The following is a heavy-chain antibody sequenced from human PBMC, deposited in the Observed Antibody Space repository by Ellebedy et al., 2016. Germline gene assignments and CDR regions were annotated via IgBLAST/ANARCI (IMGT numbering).Heavy chain of an antibody. V-gene: IGHV1-46*01. CDR1: GYPFTSYY. J-gene: IGHJ6*02. Sequence: ASVKVSCKASGYPFTSYYMHWVRQAPGQGLEWMGIINPSGGSTSFAQKFQGRVTMTRDTSTSTVYMELSSLRSDDTAVYYCAREFSALWFGESLSGMDVWGQGTTVTVSS. CDR3: AREFSALWFGESLSGMDV. D-gene: IGHD3-10*01. CDR2: INPSGGST.